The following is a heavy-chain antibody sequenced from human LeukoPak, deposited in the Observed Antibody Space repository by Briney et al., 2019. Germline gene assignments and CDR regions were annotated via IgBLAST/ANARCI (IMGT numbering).Heavy chain of an antibody. CDR1: GFTFSSYW. D-gene: IGHD6-13*01. J-gene: IGHJ4*02. CDR2: IKQDGSEK. CDR3: AKDADSSSWYGSYYFDY. Sequence: GGSLRLSCAASGFTFSSYWMSWVRQAPGKGLEWVANIKQDGSEKYYVDSVKGRFTISRDNAKNSLYLQMNSLRAEDTAVYYCAKDADSSSWYGSYYFDYWGQGTLVTVSS. V-gene: IGHV3-7*01.